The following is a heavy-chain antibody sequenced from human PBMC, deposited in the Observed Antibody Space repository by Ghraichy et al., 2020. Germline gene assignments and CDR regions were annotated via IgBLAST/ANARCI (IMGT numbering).Heavy chain of an antibody. CDR2: MFDSGNT. CDR1: GGSITTSTFY. Sequence: SETLSLTCTVSGGSITTSTFYWGWLRQPPGKGLEWIGSMFDSGNTYYNPSLRRRVSMDVDTSKNQFSLKVTSVTAADTATYFCARGIRAAGYNWFDPWGQGRLVIVSS. V-gene: IGHV4-39*01. D-gene: IGHD6-13*01. J-gene: IGHJ5*02. CDR3: ARGIRAAGYNWFDP.